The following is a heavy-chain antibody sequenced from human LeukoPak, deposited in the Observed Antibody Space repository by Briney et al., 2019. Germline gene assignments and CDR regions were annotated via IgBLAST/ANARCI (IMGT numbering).Heavy chain of an antibody. CDR2: ISWNSGSI. CDR1: GFTFDDYA. J-gene: IGHJ4*02. Sequence: GRSLRLSCAASGFTFDDYAMHWVRHAPRKGLEWVSGISWNSGSIGYADSVKGRFTISRDNAKNSLYLQMNSLRAEDTALYYCAKGPFSTVTTLFDYWGQGTLVTVSS. V-gene: IGHV3-9*01. D-gene: IGHD4-17*01. CDR3: AKGPFSTVTTLFDY.